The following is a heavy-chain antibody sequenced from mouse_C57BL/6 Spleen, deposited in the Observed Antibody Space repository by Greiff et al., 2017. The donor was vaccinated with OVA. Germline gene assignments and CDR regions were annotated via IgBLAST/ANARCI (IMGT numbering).Heavy chain of an antibody. Sequence: QVQLKQPGAELVKPGASVKMSCKASGYTFTSYWITWVKQRPGQGLEWIGDIYPGSGSTNYNEKFKSKATLTVDTSSSTAYMRLSSLTSEDSAVYYCARWDYYGSTGDYWGQGTTLTVSS. D-gene: IGHD1-1*01. J-gene: IGHJ2*01. CDR1: GYTFTSYW. CDR2: IYPGSGST. V-gene: IGHV1-55*01. CDR3: ARWDYYGSTGDY.